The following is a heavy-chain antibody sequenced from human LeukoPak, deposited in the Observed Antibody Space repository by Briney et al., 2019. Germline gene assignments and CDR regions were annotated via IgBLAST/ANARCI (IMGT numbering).Heavy chain of an antibody. D-gene: IGHD6-19*01. CDR1: GFTFSSYS. J-gene: IGHJ4*02. CDR3: ARVLRIAVAGTVDDY. Sequence: QTGGSLRLSCAASGFTFSSYSMNWVRQAPGKGLEWVSYISSSSSTIYYADSVKGRFTISRDNAKNSLYLQMNSLRAEDTAVYYCARVLRIAVAGTVDDYWGQGTLVTVSS. CDR2: ISSSSSTI. V-gene: IGHV3-48*01.